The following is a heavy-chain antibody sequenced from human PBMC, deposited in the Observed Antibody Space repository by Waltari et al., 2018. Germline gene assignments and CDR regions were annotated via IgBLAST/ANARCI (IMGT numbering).Heavy chain of an antibody. CDR2: MNPNSGNT. CDR1: GYHFTSYD. Sequence: QVQLVQSGAEVKKPGASVKVSCKASGYHFTSYDINRVRQATGQGLGWRGWMNPNSGNTGYAQKFQGRVTITRNTSISTAYMELSSLRSEDTAVYYCASSVRAHSTSFYLPHYYGMDVWGQGTTVTVSS. CDR3: ASSVRAHSTSFYLPHYYGMDV. V-gene: IGHV1-8*03. D-gene: IGHD2-2*01. J-gene: IGHJ6*02.